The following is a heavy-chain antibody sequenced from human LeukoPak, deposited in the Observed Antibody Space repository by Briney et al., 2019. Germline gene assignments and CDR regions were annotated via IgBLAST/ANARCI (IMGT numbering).Heavy chain of an antibody. CDR1: GGSISSGGYY. Sequence: PSETLSLTCTVSGGSISSGGYYWSWIRQHSGKGLEWIGYIYYSGSTYYNPSLKGRVTISVDTSKNQFSLKLSSVTAADTAVYYCASGYCSSTSCYLTRWFDYWGQGTLVTVSS. J-gene: IGHJ4*02. D-gene: IGHD2-2*01. V-gene: IGHV4-31*03. CDR3: ASGYCSSTSCYLTRWFDY. CDR2: IYYSGST.